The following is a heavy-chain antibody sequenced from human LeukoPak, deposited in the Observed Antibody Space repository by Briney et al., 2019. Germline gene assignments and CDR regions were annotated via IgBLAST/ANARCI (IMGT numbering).Heavy chain of an antibody. V-gene: IGHV4-39*07. Sequence: PSETLSLTCTVSGGSISSSSYYWGWIRQPPGKGLEWIGEIYHSGSTNYNPSLKSRVTISVDKSKNQFSLKLSSVTAADTAVYYCARWLVISLSAFDIWGQGTMVTVSS. CDR2: IYHSGST. CDR1: GGSISSSSYY. J-gene: IGHJ3*02. D-gene: IGHD3-9*01. CDR3: ARWLVISLSAFDI.